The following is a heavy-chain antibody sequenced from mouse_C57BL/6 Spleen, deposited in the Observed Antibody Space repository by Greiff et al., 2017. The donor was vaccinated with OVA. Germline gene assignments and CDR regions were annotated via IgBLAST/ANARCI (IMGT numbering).Heavy chain of an antibody. CDR1: GYTFTSYG. CDR3: ARWELGRGYFDV. Sequence: VKLQESGAELARPGASVKLSCKASGYTFTSYGISWVKQRTGQGLEWIGEIYPRSGNTYYNEKFKGKATLTADKSSSTAYMELRSLTSEDSAVYFCARWELGRGYFDVWGTGTTVTVSS. D-gene: IGHD4-1*01. J-gene: IGHJ1*03. V-gene: IGHV1-81*01. CDR2: IYPRSGNT.